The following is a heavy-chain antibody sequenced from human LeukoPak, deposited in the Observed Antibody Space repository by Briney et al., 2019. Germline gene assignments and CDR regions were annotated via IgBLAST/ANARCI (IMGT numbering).Heavy chain of an antibody. CDR3: ARVKVLDSQWLVPIYFDY. J-gene: IGHJ4*02. Sequence: PSGTLSLTCAVYGGSFSGYYWSWIRQPPGKGLEWIGEINHSGSTNYNPSLKSRVTISVDTSKNQFSLKLSSVTAADTAVYYCARVKVLDSQWLVPIYFDYWGQGTLVTVSS. CDR1: GGSFSGYY. V-gene: IGHV4-34*01. D-gene: IGHD6-19*01. CDR2: INHSGST.